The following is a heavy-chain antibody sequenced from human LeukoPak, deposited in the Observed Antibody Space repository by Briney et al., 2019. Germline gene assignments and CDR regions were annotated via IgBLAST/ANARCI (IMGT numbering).Heavy chain of an antibody. CDR1: GFTFSSYA. Sequence: PGGSLRLSCAASGFTFSSYAMSWVRQAPGKGLEWVSAISGSGGSTYYADSVKGRFTISRDNSKNTLYLQMNSLRAEDTAVYYCAKDQRRIIVVVPAAIITPPGFGYWGQGTLVTVSS. CDR2: ISGSGGST. V-gene: IGHV3-23*01. J-gene: IGHJ4*02. CDR3: AKDQRRIIVVVPAAIITPPGFGY. D-gene: IGHD2-2*02.